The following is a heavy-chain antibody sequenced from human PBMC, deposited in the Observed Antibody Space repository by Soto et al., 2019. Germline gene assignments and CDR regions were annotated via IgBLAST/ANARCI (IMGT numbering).Heavy chain of an antibody. CDR2: TYYRSKWYN. V-gene: IGHV6-1*01. D-gene: IGHD1-26*01. CDR3: ARGLGRGYYYYYYGMDV. Sequence: PSQTLSLTCAISGDSVTSNSAAWNWIRQSPSRGLEWLGRTYYRSKWYNDYAVSVKSRITINPDTAKNQFSLQLNSVTPEDTAVYYCARGLGRGYYYYYYGMDVWGQGTTVTV. J-gene: IGHJ6*02. CDR1: GDSVTSNSAA.